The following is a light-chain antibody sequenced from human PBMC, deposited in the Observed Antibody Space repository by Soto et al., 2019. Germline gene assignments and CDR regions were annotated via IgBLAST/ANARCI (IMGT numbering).Light chain of an antibody. V-gene: IGKV4-1*01. CDR2: WAS. Sequence: DIVMTQSPDSLAVSLGERATINCKSSQSLLYRSNNKNYLAWYQQKPGQPPKLLIYWASTRESGVPDRFSGSGSGTDFTLTINSLQAEDVAVYSCQQYYDTPPTFGGGTKVEIK. CDR3: QQYYDTPPT. CDR1: QSLLYRSNNKNY. J-gene: IGKJ4*01.